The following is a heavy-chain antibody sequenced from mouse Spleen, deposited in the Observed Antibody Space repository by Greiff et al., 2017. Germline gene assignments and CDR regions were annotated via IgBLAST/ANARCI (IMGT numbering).Heavy chain of an antibody. V-gene: IGHV2-2*01. D-gene: IGHD6-1*01. CDR1: GFSLTSYG. J-gene: IGHJ1*01. CDR2: IWSGGST. Sequence: QVQLQQSGPGLVQPSQSLSITCTVSGFSLTSYGVHWVRQSPGKGLEWLGVIWSGGSTDYNAAFISRLSISKDNSKSQVFFKMNSLQADDTAIYYCARPSSWYFDVWGAGTTVTVSS. CDR3: ARPSSWYFDV.